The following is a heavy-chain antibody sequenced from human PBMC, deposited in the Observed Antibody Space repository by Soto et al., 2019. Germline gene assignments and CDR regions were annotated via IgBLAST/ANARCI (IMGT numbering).Heavy chain of an antibody. J-gene: IGHJ5*02. V-gene: IGHV4-59*01. CDR2: IYYSGST. CDR1: GGSISSYY. D-gene: IGHD3-22*01. CDR3: ASVYYYGSSGYPGNWFGP. Sequence: SETLSLTCTVSGGSISSYYWSWIRQPQGKGLEWIGYIYYSGSTSYNPSLKSRVTISVDTSTNQFSLKLSSVTAADTAVYYCASVYYYGSSGYPGNWFGPWGQGTLVTVSS.